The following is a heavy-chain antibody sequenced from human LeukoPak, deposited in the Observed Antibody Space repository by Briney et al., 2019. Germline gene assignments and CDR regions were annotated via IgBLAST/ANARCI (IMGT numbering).Heavy chain of an antibody. D-gene: IGHD3-22*01. J-gene: IGHJ4*02. Sequence: SVKVSCKASGGTVSSYAISGVRQAPGQGREWVGRVIPIFGTANYAQMFRGRVTITPDESTSTAYMELRSLESGDTSVYYCGRSAHSYDSSAYSVGWAQATLVTASS. CDR1: GGTVSSYA. V-gene: IGHV1-69*15. CDR2: VIPIFGTA. CDR3: GRSAHSYDSSAYSVG.